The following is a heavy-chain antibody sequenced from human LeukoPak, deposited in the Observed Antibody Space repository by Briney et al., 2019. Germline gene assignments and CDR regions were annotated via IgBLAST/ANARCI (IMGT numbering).Heavy chain of an antibody. CDR1: GFTFSSYG. Sequence: GGSLRLSCAASGFTFSSYGMHWVRQAPGKGLEWVAVISYDGSNKYYADSVKGRFTISRDNSKNTLYLQMNSLRAEDTAVYYRAKDFSSGYYGSYFDYWGQGTLVTVSS. CDR3: AKDFSSGYYGSYFDY. J-gene: IGHJ4*02. CDR2: ISYDGSNK. V-gene: IGHV3-30*18. D-gene: IGHD3-22*01.